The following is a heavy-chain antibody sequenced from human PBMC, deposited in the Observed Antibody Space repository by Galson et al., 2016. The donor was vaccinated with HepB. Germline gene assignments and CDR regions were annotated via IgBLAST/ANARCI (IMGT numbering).Heavy chain of an antibody. V-gene: IGHV3-23*01. D-gene: IGHD6-19*01. CDR1: ELSIISSA. Sequence: SLRLSCAVSELSIISSAMSWVRQAPGKGLEWVSSIRAGGGDTYYPDSVKGRFTTSRDMSKNTLYLQMGSLRAEDTAVYYCAKCSVYSTGWCNSLDPWGQVTLVIVSS. CDR3: AKCSVYSTGWCNSLDP. J-gene: IGHJ5*02. CDR2: IRAGGGDT.